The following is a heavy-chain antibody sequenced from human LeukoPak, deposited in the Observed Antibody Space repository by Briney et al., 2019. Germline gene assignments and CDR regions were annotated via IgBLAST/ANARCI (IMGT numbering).Heavy chain of an antibody. J-gene: IGHJ4*02. V-gene: IGHV4-39*01. D-gene: IGHD4-11*01. Sequence: SETLSLTCTVSGGSISSTSYYWGWIRQSPGKGLEWIGSIYHSGSTYYNPSLKSRVTISVDTSKNQFSLKLSSVTAADTAVYYCASLFYNNFVAYWGQVTLVTVSS. CDR3: ASLFYNNFVAY. CDR2: IYHSGST. CDR1: GGSISSTSYY.